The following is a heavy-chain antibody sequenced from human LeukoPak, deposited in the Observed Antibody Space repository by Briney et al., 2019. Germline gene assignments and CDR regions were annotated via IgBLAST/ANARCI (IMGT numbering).Heavy chain of an antibody. Sequence: ASVKVSCKASGYTFTSYYMHWVRHAPGQGLEWMGIINPSGGSTSYAQKFQGRVTMTRDTSTSTVYMELSSLRSEDTAVYYCARDRKHRYSPLKDSFDYWGQGTLVTVPS. D-gene: IGHD1-1*01. CDR3: ARDRKHRYSPLKDSFDY. CDR2: INPSGGST. V-gene: IGHV1-46*01. CDR1: GYTFTSYY. J-gene: IGHJ4*02.